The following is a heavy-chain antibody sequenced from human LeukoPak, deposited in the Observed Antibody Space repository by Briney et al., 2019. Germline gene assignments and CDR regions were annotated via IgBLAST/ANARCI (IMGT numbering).Heavy chain of an antibody. J-gene: IGHJ4*02. CDR3: VRERFGAIVEN. V-gene: IGHV3-7*03. CDR2: IKQDGSEK. D-gene: IGHD3-10*01. Sequence: PGGSLRLSCAASGFTFSSYWMSWVRQAPGKGLEWVANIKQDGSEKYYVDSVKGRFTISRDNAKNSLLLQMNSLRAEDTAVYFCVRERFGAIVENWGQGALVIVSS. CDR1: GFTFSSYW.